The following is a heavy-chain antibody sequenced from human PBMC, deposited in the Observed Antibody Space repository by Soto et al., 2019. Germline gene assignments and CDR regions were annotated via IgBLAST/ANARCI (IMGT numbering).Heavy chain of an antibody. CDR2: IYYSGST. CDR1: GDSISSYY. CDR3: ARGVATIGP. Sequence: SETLSLTCTVSGDSISSYYWTWIRQPPGKGLEWIGYIYYSGSTNYNPSLRSRVTISVDTSKNQFSLKLTSVTAADTAVYYCARGVATIGPWGQGTLVTVSS. J-gene: IGHJ5*02. D-gene: IGHD5-12*01. V-gene: IGHV4-59*01.